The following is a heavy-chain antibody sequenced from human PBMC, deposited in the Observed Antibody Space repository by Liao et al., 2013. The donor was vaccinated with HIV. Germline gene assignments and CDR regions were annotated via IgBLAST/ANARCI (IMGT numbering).Heavy chain of an antibody. Sequence: QVQLQESGPGLVKPSETLSLTCTVSGGPVSLHFWNWVRQPAGKGLEWIGRVYSSVSTTYNPSFKSRVTLSLDASKNQVSLQLRSVTAADTAVYFCAREHMNRGLNFYYYMDVWGTGTTVSVSS. CDR3: AREHMNRGLNFYYYMDV. CDR2: VYSSVST. J-gene: IGHJ6*03. V-gene: IGHV4-4*07. CDR1: GGPVSLHF. D-gene: IGHD3-10*01.